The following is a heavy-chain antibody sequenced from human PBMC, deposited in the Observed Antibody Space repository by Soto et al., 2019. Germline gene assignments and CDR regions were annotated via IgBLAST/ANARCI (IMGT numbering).Heavy chain of an antibody. CDR3: ANSRYYDFWSGYYRYYYGMDV. D-gene: IGHD3-3*01. Sequence: QVQLVQSGAEVKKPGSSVKVSCKASGGTFSSYAISWVRQAPGQGLEWMGGIIPIFGTANYAQKFQGRVTITADESTSTAYMELSSLRSEDTAVYCCANSRYYDFWSGYYRYYYGMDVWGQGTTVTVSS. CDR2: IIPIFGTA. V-gene: IGHV1-69*01. CDR1: GGTFSSYA. J-gene: IGHJ6*02.